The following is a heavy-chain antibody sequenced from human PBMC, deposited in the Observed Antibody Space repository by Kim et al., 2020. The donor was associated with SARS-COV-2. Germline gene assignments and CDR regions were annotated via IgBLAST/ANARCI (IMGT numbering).Heavy chain of an antibody. Sequence: TYYAESVKGRFTISRDNSKNTLYLQMNSLRAEDTAVYYCAKTMARGHFDYWGQGTLVTVSS. D-gene: IGHD3-10*01. J-gene: IGHJ4*02. V-gene: IGHV3-23*01. CDR2: T. CDR3: AKTMARGHFDY.